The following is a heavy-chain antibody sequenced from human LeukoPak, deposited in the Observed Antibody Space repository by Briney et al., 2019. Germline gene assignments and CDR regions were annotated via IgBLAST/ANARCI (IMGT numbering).Heavy chain of an antibody. J-gene: IGHJ4*02. Sequence: ASVKVSCKASGYTFTSYYMHWVRQAPGQGLEWMGIINPSGGSTSYAQKFQGRVTMTRDTSTSTVYMELSSLRSEDTAVYHCARDSSSWYVLDYWGQGTLVTVSS. CDR1: GYTFTSYY. V-gene: IGHV1-46*01. CDR2: INPSGGST. D-gene: IGHD6-13*01. CDR3: ARDSSSWYVLDY.